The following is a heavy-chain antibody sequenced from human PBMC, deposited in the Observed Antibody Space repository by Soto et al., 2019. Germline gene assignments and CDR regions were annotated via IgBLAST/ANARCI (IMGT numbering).Heavy chain of an antibody. CDR3: ARTGRWLQFEDY. CDR1: GFTFSDYS. CDR2: ISSSGNYI. V-gene: IGHV3-21*01. Sequence: GGSLRLSXATSGFTFSDYSMNWVRQAPGKGLEWVSSISSSGNYIYSADSVKGRFTISRDNTKSSLNLQMNSLRAEDTAVYYCARTGRWLQFEDYWGQGTLVTVPQ. J-gene: IGHJ4*02. D-gene: IGHD5-12*01.